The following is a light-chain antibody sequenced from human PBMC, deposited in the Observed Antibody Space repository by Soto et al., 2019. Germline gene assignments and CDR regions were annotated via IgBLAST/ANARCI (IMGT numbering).Light chain of an antibody. CDR2: QVS. Sequence: QSALTQPASVSGSPGQSITISCTGTSSDIGAYNSVSWYQHHPGKAPKLIVFQVSFRPSAVSDRFSGSKSDNTASLTISGLQAEDEADYYCSSYAGSNNLVFGGGTKVTVL. CDR1: SSDIGAYNS. V-gene: IGLV2-14*01. J-gene: IGLJ3*02. CDR3: SSYAGSNNLV.